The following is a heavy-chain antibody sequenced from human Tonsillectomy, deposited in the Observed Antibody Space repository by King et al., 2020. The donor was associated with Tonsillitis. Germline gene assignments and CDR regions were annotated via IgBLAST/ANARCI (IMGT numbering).Heavy chain of an antibody. J-gene: IGHJ4*02. CDR3: ARGGGSYYMDY. Sequence: QLVQSGGGVVQPGRSLRLSCAASGFTFSSYAMHWVRQAPGKGLEWVAVISYDGSNKYYADSVKGRFTISRDNSKNTLYLQMNSLRAEDTAVYYCARGGGSYYMDYWGQGTLVTVSS. D-gene: IGHD1-26*01. V-gene: IGHV3-30-3*01. CDR2: ISYDGSNK. CDR1: GFTFSSYA.